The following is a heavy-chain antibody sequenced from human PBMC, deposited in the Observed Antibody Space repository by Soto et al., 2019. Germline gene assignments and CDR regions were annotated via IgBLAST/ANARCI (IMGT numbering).Heavy chain of an antibody. Sequence: PGGSLRLSCAASGFTFSSYAMHWVRQAPGKGLEWVAVISYDGSNKYHADSVKGRFTISRDNSKNTLYLQMNSLRAEDTAVYYCTRDQTRDNTRYGMDAWGQGTTVTVSS. V-gene: IGHV3-30-3*01. D-gene: IGHD1-1*01. CDR3: TRDQTRDNTRYGMDA. CDR2: ISYDGSNK. J-gene: IGHJ6*02. CDR1: GFTFSSYA.